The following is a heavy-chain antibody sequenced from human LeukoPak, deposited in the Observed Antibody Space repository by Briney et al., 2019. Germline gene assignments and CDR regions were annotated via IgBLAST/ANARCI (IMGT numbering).Heavy chain of an antibody. CDR3: ARQADYNTLTGYHKGHLVY. J-gene: IGHJ4*02. CDR1: GYSFTSYW. D-gene: IGHD3-9*01. CDR2: IYPDDSDT. Sequence: GESLKISCKASGYSFTSYWIAWVRQMPGKGPEWMGIIYPDDSDTRYSPSFQGQVTISADKSINTAYLQWNSLKASDTAMYYCARQADYNTLTGYHKGHLVYWGQGTLVTVSS. V-gene: IGHV5-51*01.